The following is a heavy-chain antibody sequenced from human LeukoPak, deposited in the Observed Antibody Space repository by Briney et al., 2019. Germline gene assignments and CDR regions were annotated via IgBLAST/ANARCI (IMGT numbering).Heavy chain of an antibody. CDR2: IRSKAYGGTT. J-gene: IGHJ6*03. D-gene: IGHD1-1*01. Sequence: TGGSLRLSCEASGFTFSTFAMIWVRQPPGKGLEWVGFIRSKAYGGTTEYAASVKGRFTISRDDSKSIAYLQMNSLKTEDTAVYYCTRAQSDWNDDYYYYYYMDVWGKGTTVTVSS. CDR3: TRAQSDWNDDYYYYYYMDV. V-gene: IGHV3-49*04. CDR1: GFTFSTFA.